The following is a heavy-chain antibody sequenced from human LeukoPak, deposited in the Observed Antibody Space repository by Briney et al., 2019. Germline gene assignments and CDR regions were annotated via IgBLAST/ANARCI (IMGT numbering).Heavy chain of an antibody. J-gene: IGHJ4*02. Sequence: ASVKVSCKASGYTFTSYGISWVRQAPGQGLEWMGRISAYNGNTNYAQKLQGRVTMTTDTSTSTAYMELRSLRSDDTAVYFCARDFSTIAANFFDYWGQGTLVTVSS. CDR1: GYTFTSYG. D-gene: IGHD6-6*01. CDR2: ISAYNGNT. V-gene: IGHV1-18*01. CDR3: ARDFSTIAANFFDY.